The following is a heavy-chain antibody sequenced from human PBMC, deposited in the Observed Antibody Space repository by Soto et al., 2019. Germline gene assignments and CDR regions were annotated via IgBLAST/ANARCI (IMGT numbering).Heavy chain of an antibody. CDR2: ISYDGSNK. J-gene: IGHJ6*02. CDR1: GFTFSSYG. V-gene: IGHV3-30*18. CDR3: AKDHRDFYYDYGMDV. Sequence: SMILSCAASGFTFSSYGMHWVRQAPGKGLEWVAVISYDGSNKYYADSVKGRFTISRDNSKNTLYLQMNSLRAEDTAVYYCAKDHRDFYYDYGMDVWGQGTTVTVSS.